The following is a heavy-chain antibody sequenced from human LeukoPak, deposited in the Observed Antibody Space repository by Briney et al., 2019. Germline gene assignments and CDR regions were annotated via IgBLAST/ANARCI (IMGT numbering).Heavy chain of an antibody. CDR3: ARGGFSSWPSFDY. D-gene: IGHD6-13*01. CDR1: GGSISSYY. V-gene: IGHV4-59*01. CDR2: IYYSGST. Sequence: SETLSLTCTVSGGSISSYYWSWIRQPPGKGLEWIGYIYYSGSTNYNPSLKSRVTISVDTSKNQFPLKLSSVTAADTAVYYCARGGFSSWPSFDYWGQGTLVTVSS. J-gene: IGHJ4*02.